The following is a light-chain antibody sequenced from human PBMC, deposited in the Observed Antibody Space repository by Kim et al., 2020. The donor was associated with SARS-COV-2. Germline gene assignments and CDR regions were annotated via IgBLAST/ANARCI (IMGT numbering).Light chain of an antibody. CDR3: QAWDSSTASVV. CDR1: KLGDKY. CDR2: QDT. Sequence: PGQTASITCSGNKLGDKYACCYQQKPGQSPVLFIYQDTKRPSGIPERFSGSNSGNTATLTISGTQAMDEADYYCQAWDSSTASVVFGGGTQLTVL. J-gene: IGLJ2*01. V-gene: IGLV3-1*01.